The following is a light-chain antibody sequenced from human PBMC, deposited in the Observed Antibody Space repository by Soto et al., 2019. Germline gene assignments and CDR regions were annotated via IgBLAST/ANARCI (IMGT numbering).Light chain of an antibody. CDR3: CSYAGGYTYV. V-gene: IGLV2-11*01. CDR1: SSDVGGYNY. CDR2: DVS. J-gene: IGLJ1*01. Sequence: QSALTQPRSVSGSPGQSVTISCTGTSSDVGGYNYVSWYQQHPGKAPKLMIYDVSERPSGVPDRFSGSKSGNTASLTISVLQAEDEADYFCCSYAGGYTYVFGTGTKLTVL.